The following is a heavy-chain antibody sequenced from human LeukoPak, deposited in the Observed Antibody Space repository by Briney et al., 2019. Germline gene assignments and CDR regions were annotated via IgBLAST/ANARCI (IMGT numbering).Heavy chain of an antibody. CDR3: ARGESNYDILTGYLDY. CDR2: INPSGGST. Sequence: GASVKASCKASGYTFTSYYMHWVRQAPGQGLEWMGIINPSGGSTSYAQKFQGRVTMTRDTSTSTVYMELSSLRSEDTAVYYCARGESNYDILTGYLDYWGQGTLVTVSS. CDR1: GYTFTSYY. V-gene: IGHV1-46*03. D-gene: IGHD3-9*01. J-gene: IGHJ4*02.